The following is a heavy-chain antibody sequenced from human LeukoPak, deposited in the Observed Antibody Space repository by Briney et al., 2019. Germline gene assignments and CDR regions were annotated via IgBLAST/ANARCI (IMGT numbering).Heavy chain of an antibody. V-gene: IGHV3-23*01. D-gene: IGHD4-17*01. CDR2: ISGSGGST. CDR1: GFTFSTYT. CDR3: AKADGDYVNWFDP. Sequence: GGSLRLSCAASGFTFSTYTMYWVRQAPGKGLEWVSAISGSGGSTYYADSVKGRFTISRDNSKNTLYLQMNSLRAEDTAVYYCAKADGDYVNWFDPWGQGTLVTVSS. J-gene: IGHJ5*02.